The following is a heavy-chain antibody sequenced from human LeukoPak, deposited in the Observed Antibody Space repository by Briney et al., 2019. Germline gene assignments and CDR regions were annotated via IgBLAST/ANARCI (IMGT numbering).Heavy chain of an antibody. CDR1: GFTFSSYA. V-gene: IGHV3-30*04. CDR3: ARCSYYDSSGPIRCTFDP. D-gene: IGHD3-22*01. Sequence: GGSLRLSCAASGFTFSSYAMHWVRQAPGKGLEWVAVISYDGSNKYYADSVKGRFTISRDNSKNTLYLQMNSLRAEDTAVYYCARCSYYDSSGPIRCTFDPWGQGTLVTVSS. CDR2: ISYDGSNK. J-gene: IGHJ5*02.